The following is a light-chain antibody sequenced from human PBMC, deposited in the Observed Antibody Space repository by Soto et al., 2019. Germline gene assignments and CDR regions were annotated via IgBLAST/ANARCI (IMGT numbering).Light chain of an antibody. V-gene: IGKV3-15*01. Sequence: EIVMTQSPATLSVSPGERVTLSCRASQDIRSSLAWYQQKPGQAPRLLIYGASIRATGVPATFSGSGSGTEFTLTISRLEPEDFAVYYCQQYGSSPLWTFGQGTKVDIK. CDR3: QQYGSSPLWT. CDR1: QDIRSS. J-gene: IGKJ1*01. CDR2: GAS.